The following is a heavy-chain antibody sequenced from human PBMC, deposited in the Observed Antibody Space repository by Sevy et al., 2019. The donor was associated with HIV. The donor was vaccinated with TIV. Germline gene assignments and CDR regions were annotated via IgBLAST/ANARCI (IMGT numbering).Heavy chain of an antibody. D-gene: IGHD3-10*01. V-gene: IGHV3-23*01. Sequence: GGSLRLSCAASGFTFSSYAMSWVRQAPGKGLEWVSAISGSGGSTYYADSVKGRFTISRDNSKNTLYLQMNSLRAEDTAVYYCAKDRPTMVQGVIRYIGGNYYYYYGMDVWGQGTTVTVSS. CDR3: AKDRPTMVQGVIRYIGGNYYYYYGMDV. J-gene: IGHJ6*02. CDR1: GFTFSSYA. CDR2: ISGSGGST.